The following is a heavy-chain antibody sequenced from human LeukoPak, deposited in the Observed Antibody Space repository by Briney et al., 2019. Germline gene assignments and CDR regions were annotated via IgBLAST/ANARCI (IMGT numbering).Heavy chain of an antibody. CDR1: GYSISSVYY. D-gene: IGHD1-26*01. V-gene: IGHV4-38-2*02. CDR2: IYHSGST. CDR3: AIAVRVGAMRLFDP. J-gene: IGHJ5*02. Sequence: SETLSLTCIVSGYSISSVYYWGWIRQPPGKGLEWIGSIYHSGSTYYNPSLKSRVTISVDTSKNQFSLKLSSVTAADTAVYYCAIAVRVGAMRLFDPWGQGTLVTVSS.